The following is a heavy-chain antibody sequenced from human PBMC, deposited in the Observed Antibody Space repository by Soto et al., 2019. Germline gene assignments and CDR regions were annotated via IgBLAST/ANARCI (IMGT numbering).Heavy chain of an antibody. D-gene: IGHD1-1*01. CDR1: GGSISCGGYY. CDR2: IYYSGST. Sequence: PSETLSLTCTVSGGSISCGGYYWSWIRQHPGKGLEWIGYIYYSGSTYYNPSLKSRVTISVDTSKNQFSLKLSSVTAADTAVYYCARWPQLEPRFDYWGQGTLVTVSS. CDR3: ARWPQLEPRFDY. V-gene: IGHV4-31*03. J-gene: IGHJ4*02.